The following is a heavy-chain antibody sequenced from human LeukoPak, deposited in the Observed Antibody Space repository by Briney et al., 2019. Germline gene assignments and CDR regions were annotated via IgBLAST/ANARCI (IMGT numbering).Heavy chain of an antibody. D-gene: IGHD6-19*01. J-gene: IGHJ4*02. CDR1: GFTFSSYS. Sequence: GGSLRLSCAASGFTFSSYSMNWVRQAPGKGLEWVSVIYSGGDTYYADSVKGRFTISRDNSKNMIYLEMSSLKAEDTAVYYCAKERSLEIAVAGTVFDYWGQGTLVTVSS. CDR3: AKERSLEIAVAGTVFDY. CDR2: IYSGGDT. V-gene: IGHV3-66*01.